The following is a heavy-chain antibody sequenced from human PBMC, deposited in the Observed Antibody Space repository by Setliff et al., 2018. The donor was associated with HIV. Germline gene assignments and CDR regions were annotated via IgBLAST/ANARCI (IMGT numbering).Heavy chain of an antibody. CDR2: IYYSGST. D-gene: IGHD2-15*01. Sequence: SETLSLTCTVSGGAISSRSYYWGWIRQPPGKGLEWIGSIYYSGSTYYNPSLKSRVTISLDTSKNQFSLKLSSVTAADTAVYYCARVDRVESAFDIWGQGAMVTVSS. J-gene: IGHJ3*02. CDR3: ARVDRVESAFDI. V-gene: IGHV4-39*07. CDR1: GGAISSRSYY.